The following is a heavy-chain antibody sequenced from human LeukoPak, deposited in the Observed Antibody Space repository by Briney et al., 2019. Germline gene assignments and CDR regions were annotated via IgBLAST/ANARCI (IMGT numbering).Heavy chain of an antibody. D-gene: IGHD6-13*01. V-gene: IGHV3-7*04. Sequence: PGGSLRLSCAASGFTLSNYWMSWVRQAPGKGLEWVAKISPDGSEKYYVDSVKGRFTISRDNAKNSLDLQMSSLRADDTAVYYCARGGSSRFDQWGQGTLVTVSS. J-gene: IGHJ4*02. CDR3: ARGGSSRFDQ. CDR1: GFTLSNYW. CDR2: ISPDGSEK.